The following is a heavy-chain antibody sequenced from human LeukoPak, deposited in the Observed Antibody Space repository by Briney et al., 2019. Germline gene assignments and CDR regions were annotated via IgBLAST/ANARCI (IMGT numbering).Heavy chain of an antibody. CDR1: GYTFTSYY. CDR2: INPSGGST. J-gene: IGHJ4*02. V-gene: IGHV1-46*01. Sequence: ASVKVSCKASGYTFTSYYMHWVRQAPGQGLEWMGIINPSGGSTSYAQKFQGRVTMTRDTSTSTVYMELSSLRSEDTAVYYCARDPRGRDIVVVPAAPGMDYWGQGTLVTVSS. D-gene: IGHD2-2*01. CDR3: ARDPRGRDIVVVPAAPGMDY.